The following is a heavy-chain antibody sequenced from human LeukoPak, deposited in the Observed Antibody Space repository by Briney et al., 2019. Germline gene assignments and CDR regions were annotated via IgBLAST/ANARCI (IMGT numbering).Heavy chain of an antibody. CDR2: IKEDGSDK. CDR1: GFTFSRYW. J-gene: IGHJ4*02. CDR3: ARDHAMAVAGVIDY. D-gene: IGHD6-19*01. Sequence: PGGSLRLSCAASGFTFSRYWMSWVRQAPGKGLEWLANIKEDGSDKYYVDSVEGRFTISRDKAKNSLYLQMNSLRAEDTGVYYCARDHAMAVAGVIDYWGQGTLVTVSS. V-gene: IGHV3-7*01.